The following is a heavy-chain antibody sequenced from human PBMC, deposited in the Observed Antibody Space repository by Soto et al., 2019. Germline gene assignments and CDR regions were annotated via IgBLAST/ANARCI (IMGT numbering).Heavy chain of an antibody. V-gene: IGHV3-48*01. CDR2: ISSSSSTI. Sequence: GGSLRLSCAASGFTFSSYSMNWVRQAPGKGLEWVSYISSSSSTIYYADSVKGRFTISRDNAKNSLYLQMNSLRAEATAVYYCAREYYDFWSGYYTPAGKYYYYYMDVWGKGTTVTVSS. CDR3: AREYYDFWSGYYTPAGKYYYYYMDV. D-gene: IGHD3-3*01. CDR1: GFTFSSYS. J-gene: IGHJ6*03.